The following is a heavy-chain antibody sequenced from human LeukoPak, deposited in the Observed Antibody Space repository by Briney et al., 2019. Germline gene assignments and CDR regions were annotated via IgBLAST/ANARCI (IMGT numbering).Heavy chain of an antibody. CDR3: AHRFLLSGYYGIFDY. V-gene: IGHV2-5*02. D-gene: IGHD3-3*01. CDR2: IYWDDDR. Sequence: SGPTLVNPTQTLTLTCAFSGFSLSTSGVGVGWIRQPPGKALEWLALIYWDDDRRCTPSLVGRLTITKDTSANQVVLTVTNMDPVDTATYYCAHRFLLSGYYGIFDYWGQGALVTVSS. CDR1: GFSLSTSGVG. J-gene: IGHJ4*02.